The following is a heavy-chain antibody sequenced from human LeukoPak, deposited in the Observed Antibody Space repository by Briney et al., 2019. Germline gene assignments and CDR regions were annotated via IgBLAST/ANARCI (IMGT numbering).Heavy chain of an antibody. CDR3: ARARLDSSGRFDY. CDR2: IYYGGST. J-gene: IGHJ4*02. CDR1: GGSTSSYY. Sequence: SETPSLTCTVSGGSTSSYYWSWIREPPGKGLEWIGYIYYGGSTDYNPSLKSRVTISKDTSKTQFSLRLSSVTAADTAVYYCARARLDSSGRFDYWGQGTLVTVSS. D-gene: IGHD3-22*01. V-gene: IGHV4-59*01.